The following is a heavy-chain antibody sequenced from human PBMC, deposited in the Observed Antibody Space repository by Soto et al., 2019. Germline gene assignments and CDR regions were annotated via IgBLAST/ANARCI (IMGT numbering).Heavy chain of an antibody. CDR1: GFTFSTSG. CDR3: AKEWGSSGWYNWVDP. D-gene: IGHD6-13*01. CDR2: ISHDGGGT. Sequence: QVQMVESGGGVVQPGTSLRLSCATSGFTFSTSGMHWVRQAPGKGLEWVAMISHDGGGTYYTDSVQGRFTIYRDIPKKTLYLQMNSRRDEETAIYYRAKEWGSSGWYNWVDPWGQGTRVTVS. V-gene: IGHV3-30*18. J-gene: IGHJ5*02.